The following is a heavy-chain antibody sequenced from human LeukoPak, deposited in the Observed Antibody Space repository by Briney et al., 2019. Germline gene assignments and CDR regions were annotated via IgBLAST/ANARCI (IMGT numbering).Heavy chain of an antibody. J-gene: IGHJ3*02. D-gene: IGHD2-21*02. Sequence: ASVKVSCKASGYTFSSYGINWVRQAPGQGLEWMGWISVINSGNTRYAQNFQGRLTMTTDTSTTTAYMELRSLRSDDTAVYYCSREFPFCGADCFSRVFDIWGQGTMVTVS. CDR3: SREFPFCGADCFSRVFDI. CDR1: GYTFSSYG. V-gene: IGHV1-18*01. CDR2: ISVINSGNT.